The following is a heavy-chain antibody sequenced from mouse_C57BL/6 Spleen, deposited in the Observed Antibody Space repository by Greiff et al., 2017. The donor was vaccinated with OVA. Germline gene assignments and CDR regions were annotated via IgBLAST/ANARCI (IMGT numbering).Heavy chain of an antibody. V-gene: IGHV1-55*01. Sequence: QVQLQQPGAELVKPGASVKMSCKASGYTFTSYWITWVKQRPGQGLEWIGDIYPGSGSTNYNEKFKSKATLTVDTSSSTAYMQLSSLTSEDSAVYYCARSTTVVEGAMDYWGQGTSVTVSS. J-gene: IGHJ4*01. D-gene: IGHD1-1*01. CDR1: GYTFTSYW. CDR3: ARSTTVVEGAMDY. CDR2: IYPGSGST.